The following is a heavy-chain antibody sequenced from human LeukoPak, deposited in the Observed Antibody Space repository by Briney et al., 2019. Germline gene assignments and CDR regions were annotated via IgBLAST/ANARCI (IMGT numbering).Heavy chain of an antibody. CDR2: ISSSSSYI. CDR1: GFTFSSYS. Sequence: GGSLRLSCAASGFTFSSYSMNWVRQAPGKGLEWVSSISSSSSYIYYPDSVKGRFTISRNNAKNSLYLQMNSLRAEDTAVYYCARSGKYCGGDCYPAEYFQHWGQGTLVTVSS. V-gene: IGHV3-21*01. CDR3: ARSGKYCGGDCYPAEYFQH. D-gene: IGHD2-21*02. J-gene: IGHJ1*01.